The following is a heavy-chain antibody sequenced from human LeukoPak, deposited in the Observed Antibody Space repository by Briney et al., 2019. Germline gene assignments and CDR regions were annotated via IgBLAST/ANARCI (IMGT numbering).Heavy chain of an antibody. J-gene: IGHJ4*02. CDR2: ISAYNGNT. Sequence: ASVKVSCKASGYTFTSYGISWVRQAPVQGLEWMGWISAYNGNTNYAQKLQGRVTMTTDTSTSTAYMELRSLRSDDTAVYYCARDIAVAPRFDYWGQGTLVTVSS. CDR3: ARDIAVAPRFDY. CDR1: GYTFTSYG. D-gene: IGHD6-19*01. V-gene: IGHV1-18*01.